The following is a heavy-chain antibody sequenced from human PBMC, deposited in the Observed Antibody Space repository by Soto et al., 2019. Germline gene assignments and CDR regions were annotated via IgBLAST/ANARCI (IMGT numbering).Heavy chain of an antibody. CDR1: GFTFSNNW. J-gene: IGHJ4*02. D-gene: IGHD3-10*01. CDR2: ISYDGSNK. V-gene: IGHV3-30*18. CDR3: AKGAYGSGSLYYFDY. Sequence: XGSLSLSCVASGFTFSNNWMHGVRPAPGKGLEWVAVISYDGSNKYYAGSLKGRFTISRDNSKNTLYLQMNSLRAEDTAVYYCAKGAYGSGSLYYFDYWGQGTLVTVSS.